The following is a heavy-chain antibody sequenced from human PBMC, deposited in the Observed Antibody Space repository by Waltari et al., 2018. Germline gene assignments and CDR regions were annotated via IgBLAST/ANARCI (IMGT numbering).Heavy chain of an antibody. CDR2: ISSSSSYI. J-gene: IGHJ4*02. CDR1: GFTFSSYS. CDR3: ARDYLEEGLKH. V-gene: IGHV3-21*01. D-gene: IGHD1-1*01. Sequence: EVQLVESGGGLVKPGGSLRLSCAASGFTFSSYSMNWVRQAPGKGLEWVSSISSSSSYIYSADSVKGRFTISRDNAKNSLYLQMNSLRAEDTAVYYCARDYLEEGLKHWGQGTLVTVSS.